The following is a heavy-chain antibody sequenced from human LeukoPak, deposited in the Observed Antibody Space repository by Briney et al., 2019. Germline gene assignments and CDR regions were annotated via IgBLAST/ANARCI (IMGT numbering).Heavy chain of an antibody. D-gene: IGHD3-10*01. CDR2: INHSGST. CDR3: ARGGMVRGVPSDY. CDR1: GGSFSGYY. Sequence: SETLSLTCAVYGGSFSGYYWSWIRQPPGKGLEWIGEINHSGSTNYNPSLKSRVTIAVDTSKNQFSLKLSSVTAADTAVYYCARGGMVRGVPSDYWGQGTLVTVSS. V-gene: IGHV4-34*01. J-gene: IGHJ4*02.